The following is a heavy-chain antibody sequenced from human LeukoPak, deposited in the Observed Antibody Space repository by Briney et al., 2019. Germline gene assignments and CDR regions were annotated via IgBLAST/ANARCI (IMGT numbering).Heavy chain of an antibody. CDR1: GYTFTSYY. CDR3: AREGGTAAAAHIFDY. CDR2: INPSGGST. J-gene: IGHJ4*02. D-gene: IGHD6-13*01. Sequence: ASVKVSCKASGYTFTSYYMHWVRQAPGQGLEWMGIINPSGGSTSYAQKFQGRVTMTRDRSTSTVYMELSSLRSEDTAVYYCAREGGTAAAAHIFDYWGQGTLVTVSS. V-gene: IGHV1-46*01.